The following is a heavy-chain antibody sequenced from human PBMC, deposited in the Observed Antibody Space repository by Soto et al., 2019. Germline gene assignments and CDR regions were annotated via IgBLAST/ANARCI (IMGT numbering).Heavy chain of an antibody. CDR3: AKDSSGWYVYSWFDP. Sequence: GSLRLSCAASGFTFSSYAMIWVRQAPGKGLEWVSAISGSGGSTYYADSVKGRFTISRDNSKNTLYLQMNSRRAEDTAVYYCAKDSSGWYVYSWFDPWGQGTLVTVSS. CDR2: ISGSGGST. J-gene: IGHJ5*02. CDR1: GFTFSSYA. D-gene: IGHD6-19*01. V-gene: IGHV3-23*01.